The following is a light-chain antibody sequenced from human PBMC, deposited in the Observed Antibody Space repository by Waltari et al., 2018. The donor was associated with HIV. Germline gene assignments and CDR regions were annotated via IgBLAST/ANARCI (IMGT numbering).Light chain of an antibody. CDR3: HQYFSTPQT. J-gene: IGKJ1*01. CDR1: QSLFYSSNNKNY. Sequence: VMPPSPDSLAVSLGERATINCKSSQSLFYSSNNKNYLAWYQQKPGQPPKLLIPWASTRISGVPDRFSGSGSATEFTLTIRSLQAEDVAVYYCHQYFSTPQTFGQGTKVEVK. V-gene: IGKV4-1*01. CDR2: WAS.